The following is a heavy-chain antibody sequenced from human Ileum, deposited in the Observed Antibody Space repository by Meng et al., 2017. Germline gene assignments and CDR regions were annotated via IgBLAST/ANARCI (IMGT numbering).Heavy chain of an antibody. CDR3: AKEKGTGNYEDH. CDR1: GYSITDYY. D-gene: IGHD1-7*01. V-gene: IGHV1-2*06. J-gene: IGHJ4*02. CDR2: INPYSGVA. Sequence: QVQRVQSGAEVKEPGASGRVSCRASGYSITDYYMHWVRQAPGQGLEWMGRINPYSGVAAYQQLFQGRVRMTRDTSIGTAYLYLSGLTSDDTAVYYCAKEKGTGNYEDHWGQGTLVTVSS.